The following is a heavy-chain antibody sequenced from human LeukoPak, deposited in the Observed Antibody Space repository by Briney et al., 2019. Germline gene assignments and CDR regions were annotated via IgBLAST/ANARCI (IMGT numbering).Heavy chain of an antibody. D-gene: IGHD6-19*01. CDR3: ARHASQGLNKPLDY. J-gene: IGHJ4*02. V-gene: IGHV4-61*01. CDR1: GGSVSSGSYY. CDR2: IYYRGTT. Sequence: PSETLSLTCTVSGGSVSSGSYYWSWIRQPPGKGLEWIGYIYYRGTTNCNPSLKSRVTISVDTSKNQFSLKLSSVTAADAAVYYCARHASQGLNKPLDYWGQGTLVTVSS.